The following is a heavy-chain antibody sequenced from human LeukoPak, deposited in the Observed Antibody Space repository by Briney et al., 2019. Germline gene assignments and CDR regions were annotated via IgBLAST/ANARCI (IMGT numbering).Heavy chain of an antibody. CDR1: GGSVSSGSYY. Sequence: SETLSLTCTVSGGSVSSGSYYWIWIRQPPGKGLEWIGYIYYSGSTNYNPSLKSRVTISVDTSKNQFSLKLSSVTAADTAVYYCARTQLGEYADYWGQGTLVTVSS. D-gene: IGHD3-10*01. CDR3: ARTQLGEYADY. V-gene: IGHV4-61*01. CDR2: IYYSGST. J-gene: IGHJ4*02.